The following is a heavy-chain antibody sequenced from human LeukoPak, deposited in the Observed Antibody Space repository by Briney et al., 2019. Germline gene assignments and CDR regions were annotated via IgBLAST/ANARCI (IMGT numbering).Heavy chain of an antibody. J-gene: IGHJ4*02. Sequence: PGGSLRLSCAVSGFTSSGYWMTWVRQAPGKGLEWVANINQDGSEKYYVDSVKGRFTISRDNAKNSLYLQMNSLRAEDTAVYYWAKARRRTTVETAHCFDYWGQGTLVTVSS. CDR2: INQDGSEK. D-gene: IGHD4-17*01. V-gene: IGHV3-7*01. CDR1: GFTSSGYW. CDR3: AKARRRTTVETAHCFDY.